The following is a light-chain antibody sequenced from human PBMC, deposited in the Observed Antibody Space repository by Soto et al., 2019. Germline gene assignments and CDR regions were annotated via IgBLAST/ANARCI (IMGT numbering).Light chain of an antibody. CDR3: QQYYTTPWT. Sequence: SPLSCWSSQSVLYSSNNKNYLAWYQQKPGQPPKLLLYWASTRESGVPDRFTGSGSGTGFTLTISSLQAEDVAVYYCQQYYTTPWTFGQGTKVEIK. CDR1: QSVLYSSNNKNY. V-gene: IGKV4-1*01. J-gene: IGKJ1*01. CDR2: WAS.